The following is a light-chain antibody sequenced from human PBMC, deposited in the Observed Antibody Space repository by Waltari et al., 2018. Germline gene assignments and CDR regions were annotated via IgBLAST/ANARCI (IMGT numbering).Light chain of an antibody. Sequence: DIQMTQSPSSLSASVGDRVTITCRASQSISKHLNWYHQKPGKAPKLLIYAASSLQSGVPSRFRGSSSGTDFTLTISSLQLEDAATYYCQESYSLSWTFGQGTKVEIK. CDR3: QESYSLSWT. V-gene: IGKV1-39*01. CDR2: AAS. J-gene: IGKJ1*01. CDR1: QSISKH.